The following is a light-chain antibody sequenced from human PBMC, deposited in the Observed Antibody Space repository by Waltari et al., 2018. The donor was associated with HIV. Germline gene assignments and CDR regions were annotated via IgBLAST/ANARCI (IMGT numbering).Light chain of an antibody. CDR2: GAS. CDR1: HNFSSNY. V-gene: IGKV3-20*01. J-gene: IGKJ1*01. CDR3: QQYGSSPPWT. Sequence: EIVLTQSPDTLSLSPGERATLSCRVSHNFSSNYLIWYQKKTGRSPTLLIYGASRRAAGVADRFSGSGSGTDFTLTISRLEPEDFAVYFCQQYGSSPPWTFGQGTKVEVK.